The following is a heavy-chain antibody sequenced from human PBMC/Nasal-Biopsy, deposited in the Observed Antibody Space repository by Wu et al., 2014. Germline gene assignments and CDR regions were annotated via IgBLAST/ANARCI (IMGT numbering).Heavy chain of an antibody. Sequence: TLSLTCTVSGGSISSGSYYWSWIRQPAGKGLEWIGRIYTSGSTNYNPSLKSRVTISVDTSKNQFSLKLSSVTAADTAVYYCATIYPDPRRGDSLYYFDYWGQGTLVTVSS. V-gene: IGHV4-61*02. CDR1: GGSISSGSYY. J-gene: IGHJ4*02. D-gene: IGHD2-21*02. CDR3: ATIYPDPRRGDSLYYFDY. CDR2: IYTSGST.